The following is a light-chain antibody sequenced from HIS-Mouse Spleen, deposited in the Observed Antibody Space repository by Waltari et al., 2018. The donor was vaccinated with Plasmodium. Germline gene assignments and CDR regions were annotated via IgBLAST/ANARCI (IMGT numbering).Light chain of an antibody. V-gene: IGLV2-8*01. J-gene: IGLJ2*01. CDR2: EAS. CDR3: SSYAGSNNLV. CDR1: SSDVGGYNY. Sequence: QSALTQPPSASGSPAQSVTISCTATSSDVGGYNYVSWYQPPTGKAPKLMIYEASKRPSGVPDRFSGSKSGNTASLTVSGLQAEDEADYYCSSYAGSNNLVFGGGTKLTVL.